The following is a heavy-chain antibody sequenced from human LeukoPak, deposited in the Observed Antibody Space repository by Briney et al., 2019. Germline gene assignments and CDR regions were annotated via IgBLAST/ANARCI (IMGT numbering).Heavy chain of an antibody. J-gene: IGHJ5*02. CDR3: ARWAIFGGWFDP. Sequence: SETLSLTCTVSGGSSSSGSYYWSWIRQPAGKGLEWIGRIYTSGSTNYNPSLKSRVTISVDTSKNQFSLKLSSVTAADTAVYYCARWAIFGGWFDPWGHGTLATVSS. CDR2: IYTSGST. D-gene: IGHD3-10*01. V-gene: IGHV4-61*02. CDR1: GGSSSSGSYY.